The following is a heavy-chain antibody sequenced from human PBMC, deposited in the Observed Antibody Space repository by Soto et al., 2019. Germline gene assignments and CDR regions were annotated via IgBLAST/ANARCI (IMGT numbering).Heavy chain of an antibody. J-gene: IGHJ4*02. CDR1: GFTFSSYA. CDR2: ISYDGSNK. Sequence: GGSLRLSCAASGFTFSSYAMHWVRQAPGKGLEWVAVISYDGSNKYYADSVKGRFTISRDNSKNTLYLQMNSLRAEDTAVYYCASLDGYNKRHDYWGQGTLVTVSS. D-gene: IGHD6-25*01. V-gene: IGHV3-30-3*01. CDR3: ASLDGYNKRHDY.